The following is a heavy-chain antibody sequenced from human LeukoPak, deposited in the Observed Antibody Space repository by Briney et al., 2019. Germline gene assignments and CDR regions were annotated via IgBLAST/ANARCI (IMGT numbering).Heavy chain of an antibody. J-gene: IGHJ4*02. CDR1: GDSISSSY. CDR3: ARKYGSGRRYFDY. Sequence: PSETLSLTCTVSGDSISSSYWSWIRQPPGKGLEWIGYIYYSGSTDYNPSLKSRVTISVDTSKNQFSLKLSSVTAADTAVYYCARKYGSGRRYFDYWGQGTLVTVSS. V-gene: IGHV4-59*12. CDR2: IYYSGST. D-gene: IGHD3-10*01.